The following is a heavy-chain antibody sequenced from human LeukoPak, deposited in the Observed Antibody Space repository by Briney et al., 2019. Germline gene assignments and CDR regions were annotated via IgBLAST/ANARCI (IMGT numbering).Heavy chain of an antibody. CDR3: AKDSRRRSNSARPETSDY. CDR1: GCTFSSYG. Sequence: GRSLRLSCAASGCTFSSYGMHWVRQAPGKGLEWVSGISWNSGSIDYADSVKGRFTISRDNAKNSLYLQMNSLRVEDTAFYYCAKDSRRRSNSARPETSDYWGQGTLLTVSS. CDR2: ISWNSGSI. D-gene: IGHD1-14*01. V-gene: IGHV3-9*01. J-gene: IGHJ4*02.